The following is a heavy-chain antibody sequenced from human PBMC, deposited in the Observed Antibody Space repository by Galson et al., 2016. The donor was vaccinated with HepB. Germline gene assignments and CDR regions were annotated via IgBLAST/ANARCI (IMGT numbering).Heavy chain of an antibody. Sequence: TLSLTCAVSGDSIRRNDYYWTWIRQHPVKGLEWIATIYHFGSTYYNPSLQSRVTISVDTSKNQFYLRLTSLTAADTAVYFCARDEGYYGMDVWGQGTSVTVSS. J-gene: IGHJ6*02. CDR3: ARDEGYYGMDV. CDR2: IYHFGST. V-gene: IGHV4-31*11. CDR1: GDSIRRNDYY.